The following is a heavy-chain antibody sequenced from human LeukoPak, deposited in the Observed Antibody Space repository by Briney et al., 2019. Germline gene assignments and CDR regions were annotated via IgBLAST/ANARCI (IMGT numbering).Heavy chain of an antibody. CDR1: GFTFSSYA. CDR2: ISGSGGST. D-gene: IGHD2-15*01. Sequence: GGSLRLSCAASGFTFSSYAMSWVRQAPGKGLEWVSAISGSGGSTYYADSVKGRFTISRDNSKNTLYLQMNSLRAEDTAVYYCAKANIVVVVAATNWFDPWGQGTLVTVSS. J-gene: IGHJ5*02. V-gene: IGHV3-23*01. CDR3: AKANIVVVVAATNWFDP.